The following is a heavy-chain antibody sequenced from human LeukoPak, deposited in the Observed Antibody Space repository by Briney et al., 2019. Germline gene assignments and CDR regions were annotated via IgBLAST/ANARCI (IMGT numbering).Heavy chain of an antibody. D-gene: IGHD3-22*01. Sequence: PSQTLSLTCTVSGGSISIGDFYWSWIRQPAGKGLEWIGRIYTGGKTHYNPSLKSRITISRDTSKNQFSLKLTSVTAADTAVYYCARGYYYDSSEAFDIWGQGTMVTVSS. CDR1: GGSISIGDFY. V-gene: IGHV4-61*02. J-gene: IGHJ3*02. CDR2: IYTGGKT. CDR3: ARGYYYDSSEAFDI.